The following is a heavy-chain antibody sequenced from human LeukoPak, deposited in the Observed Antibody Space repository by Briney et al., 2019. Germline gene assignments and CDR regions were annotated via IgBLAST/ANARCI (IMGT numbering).Heavy chain of an antibody. V-gene: IGHV3-33*01. CDR1: GSGMPFSSYG. Sequence: PGTSLRLSCEASGSGMPFSSYGLHWVRQAPGKGLEWVAIIWYDGSNKYYADSVKGRFTISRDNSKNTLYLQMNSLRAEDTAVYYCARDGDYEDYYYGMDVWGQGTTVTVSS. J-gene: IGHJ6*02. D-gene: IGHD4-17*01. CDR2: IWYDGSNK. CDR3: ARDGDYEDYYYGMDV.